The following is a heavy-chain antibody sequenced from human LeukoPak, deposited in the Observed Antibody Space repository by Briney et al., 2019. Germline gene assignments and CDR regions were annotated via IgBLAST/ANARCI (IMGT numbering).Heavy chain of an antibody. Sequence: PGGSLRLSCAASGFIFSSSGMSWVRQAPGKGLEWVSTISDSGGSTYYPDSVKGRFTISRDNSKNTLYLQMNSLRAEDTAVYYCAKGAYYDLWGQGTLVTVSS. CDR3: AKGAYYDL. D-gene: IGHD3-22*01. V-gene: IGHV3-23*01. CDR1: GFIFSSSG. CDR2: ISDSGGST. J-gene: IGHJ4*02.